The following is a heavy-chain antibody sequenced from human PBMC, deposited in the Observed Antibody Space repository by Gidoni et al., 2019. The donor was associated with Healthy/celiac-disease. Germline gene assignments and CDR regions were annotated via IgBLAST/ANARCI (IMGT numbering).Heavy chain of an antibody. CDR2: ISSSSSYI. Sequence: EVQLVESGGGLVKPGGSLRLSCAASGFPFSSYSMNLVRQAPGKGLEWVSSISSSSSYIYYADSVKGRFTISRDNAKNSLYLQMNRLRAEDTAVYFCARGWDYYDSSGYYSGDYWGQGTLVTVSS. J-gene: IGHJ4*02. V-gene: IGHV3-21*01. D-gene: IGHD3-22*01. CDR3: ARGWDYYDSSGYYSGDY. CDR1: GFPFSSYS.